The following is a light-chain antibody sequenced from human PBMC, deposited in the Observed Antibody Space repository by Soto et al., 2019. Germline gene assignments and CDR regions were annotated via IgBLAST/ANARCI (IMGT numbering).Light chain of an antibody. J-gene: IGKJ4*01. V-gene: IGKV4-1*01. Sequence: DIVMTQSPDSLAVSLGERATINCRSSQSVLYSSNNKNYLAWFQQKPGQPPKLLIYWASTREPGVPDRFSGRGSGEDFTLANSRLPGEEVAVYYWQQYYSNPLTFGGGTKVEI. CDR1: QSVLYSSNNKNY. CDR3: QQYYSNPLT. CDR2: WAS.